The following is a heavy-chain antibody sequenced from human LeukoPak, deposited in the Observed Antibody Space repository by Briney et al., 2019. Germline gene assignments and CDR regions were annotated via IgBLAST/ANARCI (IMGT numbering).Heavy chain of an antibody. CDR3: ARPTRLSTSPDRYYLDY. V-gene: IGHV4-4*09. J-gene: IGHJ4*02. D-gene: IGHD2-2*01. Sequence: SETLSLTCTVSGDSMSSYYWSWIQQPPGKGLEWIGYIYTSGGTNYIPSLEGRVTISIDTSKNQFSLKLSSVTAADSAVYYCARPTRLSTSPDRYYLDYWGQGTLVTVSS. CDR2: IYTSGGT. CDR1: GDSMSSYY.